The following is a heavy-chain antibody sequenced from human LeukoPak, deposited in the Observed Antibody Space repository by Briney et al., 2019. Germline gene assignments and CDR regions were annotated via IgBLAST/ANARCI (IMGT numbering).Heavy chain of an antibody. CDR1: GFTFSSYG. J-gene: IGHJ6*02. V-gene: IGHV3-30*18. Sequence: GGSLRLSCAASGFTFSSYGMHWVRQAPGKGLEWVAVISYDGSNKYYADSVKGRFTISRDNSKNTLYLQMNSLRAEDTAVYYCAKDLRGFVYDFWSGYSPLDVWGQGTTVTVSS. D-gene: IGHD3-3*01. CDR2: ISYDGSNK. CDR3: AKDLRGFVYDFWSGYSPLDV.